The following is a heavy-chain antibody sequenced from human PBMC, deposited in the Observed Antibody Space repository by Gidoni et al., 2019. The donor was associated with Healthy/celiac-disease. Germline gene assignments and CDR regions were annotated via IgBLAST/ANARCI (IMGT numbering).Heavy chain of an antibody. Sequence: EVQLLESGGGLVQPGGSLRLSCAASGFTFSSYAMGWVRQAPGKGLEGVSAISGSGGSTYYADSVKGRLTISRDNSKNTLYLQMNSLRAEDTAVYYCAKEELVIVVVPFDYWGQGTLVTVSS. D-gene: IGHD2-15*01. V-gene: IGHV3-23*01. CDR2: ISGSGGST. CDR1: GFTFSSYA. J-gene: IGHJ4*02. CDR3: AKEELVIVVVPFDY.